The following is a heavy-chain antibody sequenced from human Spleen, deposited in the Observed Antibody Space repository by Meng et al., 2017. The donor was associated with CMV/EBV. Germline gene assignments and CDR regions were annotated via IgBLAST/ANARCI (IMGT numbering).Heavy chain of an antibody. Sequence: GGSLRLSCAASGFTFSSYGMHWVRQAPGKGLEWVAFIRYDGSNKYYADSVKGRFTISRDNAKNSLYLQMNNLGPEDTALYYCAKDRGTTSPYYYYGVDVWGQGTTVTVSS. V-gene: IGHV3-30*02. J-gene: IGHJ6*02. CDR2: IRYDGSNK. D-gene: IGHD2-2*01. CDR3: AKDRGTTSPYYYYGVDV. CDR1: GFTFSSYG.